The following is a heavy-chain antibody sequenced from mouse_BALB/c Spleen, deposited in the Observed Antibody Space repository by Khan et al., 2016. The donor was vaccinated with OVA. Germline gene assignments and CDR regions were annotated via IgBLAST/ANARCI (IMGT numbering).Heavy chain of an antibody. J-gene: IGHJ1*01. CDR1: DFSLSTYG. V-gene: IGHV2-4-1*01. CDR3: TSVYYRYDRYFEV. CDR2: IWSGGST. Sequence: QVQLKQSGPGLVQPSQSLSITCTVTDFSLSTYGIHWVRQSPGKGLEWLGVIWSGGSTDYNAAFISRLSISKDNSKSQVFFKMNSLQTDDTAIYYCTSVYYRYDRYFEVWGAGTTVTVAS. D-gene: IGHD2-14*01.